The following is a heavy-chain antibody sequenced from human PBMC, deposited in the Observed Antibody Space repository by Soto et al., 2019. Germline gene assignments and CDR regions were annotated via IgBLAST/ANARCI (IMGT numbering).Heavy chain of an antibody. J-gene: IGHJ6*03. Sequence: EVQLVESGGGLVQPGDSLRLSCAASEFTIGAYGFHWVRQAPGKALEYISAISSYGGNIYYANSVKGRFIISRDNSKNTLYLQMGSLRAEDMGVYYCARDVGSGNYYKGVYYYYYMDVWGKGTTVTVSS. D-gene: IGHD3-10*01. CDR2: ISSYGGNI. V-gene: IGHV3-64*01. CDR3: ARDVGSGNYYKGVYYYYYMDV. CDR1: EFTIGAYG.